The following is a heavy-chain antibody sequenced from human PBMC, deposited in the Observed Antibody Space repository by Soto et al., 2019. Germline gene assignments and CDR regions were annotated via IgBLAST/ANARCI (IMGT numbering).Heavy chain of an antibody. CDR3: AKGRGGAARLSYFDY. V-gene: IGHV3-23*01. CDR1: GFTFSSYA. J-gene: IGHJ4*02. D-gene: IGHD6-6*01. CDR2: ISGSGGST. Sequence: GGSLRLSCAASGFTFSSYAMSWVRQAPGKGLEWVSAISGSGGSTYYADSVKGRFTISRDNSKNTRYLQMNSLRAEDTAVYYCAKGRGGAARLSYFDYWGQGTLVTVSS.